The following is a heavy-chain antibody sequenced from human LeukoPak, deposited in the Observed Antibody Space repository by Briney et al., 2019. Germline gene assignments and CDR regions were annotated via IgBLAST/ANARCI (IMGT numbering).Heavy chain of an antibody. D-gene: IGHD5-24*01. V-gene: IGHV1-2*02. CDR1: GYTFTGYH. CDR2: INPNTGDT. Sequence: GASVKVSCKASGYTFTGYHMHWVRQAPGQGLEWMGWINPNTGDTNYAQKFQGRVTMTRDTSTSAAYMELSWLRSDDTAVYYCTRDPEMATILFGYWGQGTLVTVSS. J-gene: IGHJ4*02. CDR3: TRDPEMATILFGY.